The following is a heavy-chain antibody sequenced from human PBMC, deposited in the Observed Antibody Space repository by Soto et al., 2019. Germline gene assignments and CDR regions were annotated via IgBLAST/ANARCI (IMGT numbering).Heavy chain of an antibody. J-gene: IGHJ5*02. D-gene: IGHD3-3*01. Sequence: SVKVSCKASGGTFSSYAISWVRQAPGQGLEWMGGIIPIFGTANYAQKFQGRVTITADESTSTAYMELSSVTAADTAVYYCARAKKLQTTYYDFWSGYYNWFDPWGQGTLVTVSS. CDR2: IIPIFGTA. CDR3: ARAKKLQTTYYDFWSGYYNWFDP. V-gene: IGHV1-69*13. CDR1: GGTFSSYA.